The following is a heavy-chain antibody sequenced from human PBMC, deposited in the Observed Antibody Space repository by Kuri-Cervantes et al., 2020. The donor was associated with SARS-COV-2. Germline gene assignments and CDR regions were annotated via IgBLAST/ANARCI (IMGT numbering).Heavy chain of an antibody. CDR2: IWFDGSNE. D-gene: IGHD3-10*01. J-gene: IGHJ4*02. CDR1: GFIFNNHG. CDR3: AKDLGFGELLSGVVNDY. V-gene: IGHV3-33*06. Sequence: GESLKISCAASGFIFNNHGLHWVRQAPGKGLEWVAVIWFDGSNEYYADSVKGRFTISRDNSKDTVYLQMNSLRAEDTAVYYCAKDLGFGELLSGVVNDYWGQGTLVTVSS.